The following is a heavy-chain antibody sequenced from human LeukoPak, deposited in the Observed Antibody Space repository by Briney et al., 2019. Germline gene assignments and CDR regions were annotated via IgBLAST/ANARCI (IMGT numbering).Heavy chain of an antibody. CDR3: AKPSGSGVDY. CDR1: GFIFDAHD. D-gene: IGHD1-26*01. Sequence: GGSLRLSCGASGFIFDAHDMHWVRQAPGKGLEWVAFIRSDGYHTYYADSVKGRFTITRDNSKNTLYLQMNSLRLEDMALYYCAKPSGSGVDYWGRGTLVTVSS. J-gene: IGHJ4*02. CDR2: IRSDGYHT. V-gene: IGHV3-30*02.